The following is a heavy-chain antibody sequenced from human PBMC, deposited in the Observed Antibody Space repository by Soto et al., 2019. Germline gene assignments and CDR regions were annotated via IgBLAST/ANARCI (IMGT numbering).Heavy chain of an antibody. CDR3: ARVVEIAAAGKNYFDY. CDR1: GGSISSGGYY. CDR2: IYYSGST. D-gene: IGHD6-13*01. V-gene: IGHV4-31*03. Sequence: SETLSLTCTVSGGSISSGGYYWSWIRQHPGKGLEWIGYIYYSGSTYYNPSLKSRVTISVDTSKNQFSLKLSSVTAADTAVYYCARVVEIAAAGKNYFDYRGQGTLVTVSS. J-gene: IGHJ4*02.